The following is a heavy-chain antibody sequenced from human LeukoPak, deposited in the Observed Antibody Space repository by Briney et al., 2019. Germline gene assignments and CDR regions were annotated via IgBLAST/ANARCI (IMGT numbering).Heavy chain of an antibody. J-gene: IGHJ4*02. Sequence: SVKVSCKASGGTFSSYAISWVRQAPGQGLEWMGGIIPIFGTANYAQKFQGRVTITADKSTSTAYMELSSLRADDTAVYYCAKEGGATATHLLDYWGQGTLVTVSS. CDR2: IIPIFGTA. D-gene: IGHD1-26*01. CDR3: AKEGGATATHLLDY. CDR1: GGTFSSYA. V-gene: IGHV1-69*06.